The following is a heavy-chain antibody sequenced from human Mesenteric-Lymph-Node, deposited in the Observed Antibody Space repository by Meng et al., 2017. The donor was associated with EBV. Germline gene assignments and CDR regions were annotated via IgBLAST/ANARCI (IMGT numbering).Heavy chain of an antibody. J-gene: IGHJ4*02. V-gene: IGHV2-5*02. CDR1: GFSLTTNGVG. Sequence: ITLTESVPTLVNPAPPLTLSCTFSGFSLTTNGVGVGWLRQPPGKALEWLALIYLDDDKRYSPSVRTGVTITKDTSKNQVVLTMTNMDPVDTGTYYCAHRPGYSGSFDFDYWGQGTLVTVSS. D-gene: IGHD1-26*01. CDR3: AHRPGYSGSFDFDY. CDR2: IYLDDDK.